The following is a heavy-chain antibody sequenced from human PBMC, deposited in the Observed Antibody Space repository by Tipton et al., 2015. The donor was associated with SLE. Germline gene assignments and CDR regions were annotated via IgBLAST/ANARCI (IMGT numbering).Heavy chain of an antibody. CDR1: GGSISTNDYY. Sequence: TLSLTCTVSGGSISTNDYYWAWVRQSPGKGLEWLGEINHSGSTYYNPSLKSRVTISVDTSKNQFSLKLSSVTAADTAIYYCARWGAGAFDVWGQGTMVTVSS. CDR3: ARWGAGAFDV. D-gene: IGHD3-16*01. J-gene: IGHJ3*01. CDR2: INHSGST. V-gene: IGHV4-39*01.